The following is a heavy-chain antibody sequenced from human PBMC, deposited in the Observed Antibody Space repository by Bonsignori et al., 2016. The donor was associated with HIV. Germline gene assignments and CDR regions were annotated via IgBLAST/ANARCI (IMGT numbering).Heavy chain of an antibody. CDR3: TRFDR. J-gene: IGHJ4*02. CDR1: GFTFSNYA. CDR2: ILSDGSST. Sequence: GGSLRLSCAASGFTFSNYAMHWVRQAPGKGLEWVAHILSDGSSTDYADSVKGRFTISRDNSKNTLYLQMTSLRPDDTAVYYCTRFDRWGQGTLVTVSS. D-gene: IGHD3-9*01. V-gene: IGHV3-30*04.